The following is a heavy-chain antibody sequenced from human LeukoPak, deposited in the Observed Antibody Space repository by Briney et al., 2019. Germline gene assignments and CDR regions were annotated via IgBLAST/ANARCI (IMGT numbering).Heavy chain of an antibody. V-gene: IGHV4-39*01. CDR1: RCSLTIRVYY. Sequence: PSGTLSLTFTVSRCSLTIRVYYWRWIPLPPERGLEWLETISPTGTTYYHPSLQSRVTSSVDKSKNQFSLKLSSVTAADTAVYYCTTREHHVLRTPGDYWGQGTLVSASS. CDR2: ISPTGTT. CDR3: TTREHHVLRTPGDY. J-gene: IGHJ4*02. D-gene: IGHD6-6*01.